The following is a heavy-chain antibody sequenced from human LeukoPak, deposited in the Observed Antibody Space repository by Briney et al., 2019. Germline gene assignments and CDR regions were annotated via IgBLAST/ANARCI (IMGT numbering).Heavy chain of an antibody. CDR2: ISYDGSNK. D-gene: IGHD1-26*01. Sequence: GRSLRLSCAASGFTFSTYAMHWVRQAPGKGLEWVAVISYDGSNKYYADSVKGRFSFLRDNSKNTVYLQMNSLRAEDTAVYYCARDWEFDKFDYWGQGTLVTVSS. CDR3: ARDWEFDKFDY. J-gene: IGHJ4*02. CDR1: GFTFSTYA. V-gene: IGHV3-30*04.